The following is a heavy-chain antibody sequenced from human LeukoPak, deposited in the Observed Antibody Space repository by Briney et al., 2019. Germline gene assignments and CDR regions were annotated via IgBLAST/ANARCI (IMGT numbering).Heavy chain of an antibody. J-gene: IGHJ4*02. V-gene: IGHV4-39*07. CDR3: ARGRSTGAHGYFDY. CDR1: GGSISSSSYY. CDR2: IYYSGST. Sequence: PSETLSLTCTVSGGSISSSSYYWGWIRQPPGKGLGWIGSIYYSGSTNYNPSLKIRVTISVDTSKNQFSLKLSSVTAADTAVYYCARGRSTGAHGYFDYWGQGTLVTVSS. D-gene: IGHD2-2*01.